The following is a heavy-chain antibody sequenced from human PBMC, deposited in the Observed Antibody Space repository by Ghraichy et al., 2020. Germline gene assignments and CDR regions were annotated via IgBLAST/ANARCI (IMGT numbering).Heavy chain of an antibody. CDR1: GFTFSSYS. CDR2: ISSSSSYI. J-gene: IGHJ4*02. CDR3: ARAVGSGRSYLGGYSYGVGDY. V-gene: IGHV3-21*01. D-gene: IGHD5-18*01. Sequence: GGSLRLSCAASGFTFSSYSMNWVRQAPGKGLEWVSSISSSSSYIYYADSVKGRFTISRDNAKNSLYLQMNSLRAEDTAVYYCARAVGSGRSYLGGYSYGVGDYWGQGTLVTVSS.